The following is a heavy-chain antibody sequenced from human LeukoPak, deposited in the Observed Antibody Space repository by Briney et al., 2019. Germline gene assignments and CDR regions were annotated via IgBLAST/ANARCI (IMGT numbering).Heavy chain of an antibody. CDR3: ARVGAGGYDYRYYYFDY. Sequence: GGSLRLSCAASGFTFSSYWMSWVRQAPGKGLEWVANIKQDGSEKYYVDSGKGRFTISRDNAKNSLYLQMNSLRAEDTAVYYCARVGAGGYDYRYYYFDYWGQGTLVTVSS. CDR1: GFTFSSYW. CDR2: IKQDGSEK. J-gene: IGHJ4*02. V-gene: IGHV3-7*01. D-gene: IGHD5-12*01.